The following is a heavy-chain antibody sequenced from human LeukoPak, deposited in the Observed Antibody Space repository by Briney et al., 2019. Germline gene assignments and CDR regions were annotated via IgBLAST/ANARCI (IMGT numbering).Heavy chain of an antibody. CDR2: ISGSGGST. CDR1: GFTFSNAW. CDR3: AKDGVGATTDY. V-gene: IGHV3-23*01. D-gene: IGHD1-26*01. J-gene: IGHJ4*02. Sequence: GGSLRLSCAASGFTFSNAWMSWVRQAPGKGVEWVSAISGSGGSTYYADSVKGRFTISRDNSKNTLYLQMNSLRAEHTAVYYCAKDGVGATTDYWGQGTLVTVSS.